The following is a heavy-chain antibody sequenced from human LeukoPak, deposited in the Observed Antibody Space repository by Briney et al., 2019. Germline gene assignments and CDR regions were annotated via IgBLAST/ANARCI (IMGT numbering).Heavy chain of an antibody. CDR2: IYYSGST. CDR3: ARTGYDFSYYGMDV. J-gene: IGHJ6*02. CDR1: GGSISNGDHY. V-gene: IGHV4-31*03. Sequence: SETLSLTCTVSGGSISNGDHYWSWIRQHPGKGLEWIGYIYYSGSTYYNPSLKSRVTISVDTSKNQFSLKLSSVTAADTAVYYCARTGYDFSYYGMDVWGQGTTVTVSS. D-gene: IGHD3-3*01.